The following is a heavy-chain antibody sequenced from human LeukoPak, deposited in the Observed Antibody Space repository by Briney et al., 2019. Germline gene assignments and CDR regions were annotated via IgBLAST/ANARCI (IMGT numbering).Heavy chain of an antibody. CDR1: GFTFSSYA. J-gene: IGHJ3*02. CDR2: ISSNGGRT. D-gene: IGHD1-26*01. CDR3: ARDFLVGATAFDI. Sequence: PGGSLRLSCAASGFTFSSYAFHWVRQAPGKGLEYFSAISSNGGRTYYANSVKGRFTISRDNSKNTLYLQMGRLRAEDMAVYYCARDFLVGATAFDIWGQGTMVTVSS. V-gene: IGHV3-64*01.